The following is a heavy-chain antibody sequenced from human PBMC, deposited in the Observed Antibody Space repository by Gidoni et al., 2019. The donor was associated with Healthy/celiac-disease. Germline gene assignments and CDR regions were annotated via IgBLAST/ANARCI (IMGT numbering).Heavy chain of an antibody. CDR3: ASAPWPRAFFDY. Sequence: QVQLQESGPGLVKHSQTLSPTCTVSGGSLSSGSYYWSWIRQPAGKGLEWIGRTYPSGSTNYNPSLKSRVTISVDTSKNQFSLKLSSVTAADTAVYYCASAPWPRAFFDYWGQGTLVTVSS. J-gene: IGHJ4*02. V-gene: IGHV4-61*02. CDR2: TYPSGST. D-gene: IGHD3-10*01. CDR1: GGSLSSGSYY.